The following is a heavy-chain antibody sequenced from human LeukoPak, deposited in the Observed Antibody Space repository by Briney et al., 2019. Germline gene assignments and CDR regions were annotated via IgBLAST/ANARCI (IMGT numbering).Heavy chain of an antibody. CDR3: ARGTLRGIAAAGTGEYFQH. J-gene: IGHJ1*01. D-gene: IGHD6-13*01. CDR2: IYYSGST. Sequence: SETLSLTCTVSGGSISSYYWSWIRQPPGKGLEWIGYIYYSGSTNYNPSLKSRVTISVDTSKNQFSLKLSSVTAADTAVYYCARGTLRGIAAAGTGEYFQHWGQGTLVTVSS. CDR1: GGSISSYY. V-gene: IGHV4-59*12.